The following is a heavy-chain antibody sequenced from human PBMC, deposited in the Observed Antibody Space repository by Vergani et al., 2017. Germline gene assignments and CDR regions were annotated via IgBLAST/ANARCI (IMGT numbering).Heavy chain of an antibody. CDR3: AIHGLGYCSSTSCYRNY. Sequence: QLQLQESGPGLVKPSETLSLTCTVSGGSISSSSYYWGWIRQPPGKGLEWIGSIYYSGSTYYNPSLKSRVTISVDTSKNQFSLKLSSVTAADTAVYYCAIHGLGYCSSTSCYRNYWGQGTLVTVSS. J-gene: IGHJ4*02. CDR1: GGSISSSSYY. CDR2: IYYSGST. D-gene: IGHD2-2*01. V-gene: IGHV4-39*01.